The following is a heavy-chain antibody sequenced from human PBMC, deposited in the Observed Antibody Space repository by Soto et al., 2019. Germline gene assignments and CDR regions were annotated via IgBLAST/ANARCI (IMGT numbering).Heavy chain of an antibody. CDR1: GFTLTNYA. CDR3: ARDLSGSYVPGDY. J-gene: IGHJ4*02. V-gene: IGHV3-30-3*01. Sequence: PGGSLRLSCATSGFTLTNYAMHWFRQAPGEGLQWVAVIEHNGVKRFHTDSVRGRFTISRDTSDNTLYLQMDSLRTEDTAVYYCARDLSGSYVPGDYWGQGTLVTVSS. CDR2: IEHNGVKR. D-gene: IGHD1-26*01.